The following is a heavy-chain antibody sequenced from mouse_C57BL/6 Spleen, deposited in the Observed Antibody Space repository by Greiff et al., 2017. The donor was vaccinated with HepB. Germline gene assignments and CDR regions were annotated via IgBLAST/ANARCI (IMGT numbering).Heavy chain of an antibody. D-gene: IGHD2-2*01. CDR3: ARGEGYDVGYWYFDV. V-gene: IGHV5-16*01. Sequence: EVQVVESEGGLVQPGSSMKLSCTASGFTFSDYYMAWVRQVPEKGLEWVANINYDGSSTYYLDSLKSRFIISRDNAKNILYLQMSSLKSEDTATYYCARGEGYDVGYWYFDVWGTGTTVTVSS. CDR2: INYDGSST. J-gene: IGHJ1*03. CDR1: GFTFSDYY.